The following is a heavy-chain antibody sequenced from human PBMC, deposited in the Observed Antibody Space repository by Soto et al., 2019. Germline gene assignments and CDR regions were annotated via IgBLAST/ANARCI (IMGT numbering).Heavy chain of an antibody. CDR3: ARDYFDSSDYTTNWFDP. CDR1: GGSISSGDYY. CDR2: IYYGGST. Sequence: SETLSLTCTVSGGSISSGDYYWSWIRQPPGKGLEWIGYIYYGGSTYYNPSLKSRVTISVDTSKNQFSLKLTSVTAADTALYYCARDYFDSSDYTTNWFDPWGQGTLVTVSS. V-gene: IGHV4-30-4*01. D-gene: IGHD3-22*01. J-gene: IGHJ5*02.